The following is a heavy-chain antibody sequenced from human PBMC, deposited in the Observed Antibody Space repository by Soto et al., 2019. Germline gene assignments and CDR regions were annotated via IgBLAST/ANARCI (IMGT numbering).Heavy chain of an antibody. CDR3: AHVKVTMVRGVIISPCFFDY. CDR2: IYWDDDK. Sequence: QITLKESGPTLVKPTQTLTLTCTFSGFSLSTSGVGVGWIRQPPGKALEWLALIYWDDDKRYSPSLKSRLTITKNTYKNQVVLTMTNMDPVDTATYYCAHVKVTMVRGVIISPCFFDYWGQGTLVTVSS. D-gene: IGHD3-10*01. J-gene: IGHJ4*02. V-gene: IGHV2-5*02. CDR1: GFSLSTSGVG.